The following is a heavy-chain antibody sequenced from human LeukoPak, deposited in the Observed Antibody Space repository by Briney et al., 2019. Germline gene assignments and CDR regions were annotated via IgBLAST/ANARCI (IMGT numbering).Heavy chain of an antibody. D-gene: IGHD3-3*01. CDR3: VRGHSAIFGAVVTLGRFDP. CDR1: GGSLRNYH. J-gene: IGHJ5*02. V-gene: IGHV4-34*01. Sequence: ETLSLTCAGYGGSLRNYHWSLIRQPPGEGLEGMGEIKHRGSTNYNPSPKRRVTMSVDTSNNQVSLKLSYVTAEATDVYYCVRGHSAIFGAVVTLGRFDPWGEGTLVTVSS. CDR2: IKHRGST.